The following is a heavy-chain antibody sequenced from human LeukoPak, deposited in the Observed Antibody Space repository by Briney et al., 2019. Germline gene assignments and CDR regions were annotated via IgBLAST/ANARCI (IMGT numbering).Heavy chain of an antibody. V-gene: IGHV4-61*01. J-gene: IGHJ3*02. CDR1: GGSVSSGSYY. CDR2: IYYSGST. D-gene: IGHD3-22*01. Sequence: SETLSLTCTVPGGSVSSGSYYWSWIRQPPGKGLEWIGYIYYSGSTNYNPSLKSRVTISVDTSKNQFSLKLSSVTAADTAVYYCARESSGYYRDAFDIWGQGTMVTVSS. CDR3: ARESSGYYRDAFDI.